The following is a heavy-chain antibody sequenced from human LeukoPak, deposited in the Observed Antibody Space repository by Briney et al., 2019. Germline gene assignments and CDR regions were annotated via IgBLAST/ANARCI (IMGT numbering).Heavy chain of an antibody. V-gene: IGHV4-59*02. D-gene: IGHD6-13*01. J-gene: IGHJ5*02. Sequence: KPSETLSLTCTVSGDSVSNYYWNWIRQPPGKGLEWIGYIYNSGSTHYNPSVKSRVTMSVDTSKNQFSLKLSSVTAADTAVYYCARDRAYSSSWPNWFDPWGQGTLVTVSS. CDR2: IYNSGST. CDR3: ARDRAYSSSWPNWFDP. CDR1: GDSVSNYY.